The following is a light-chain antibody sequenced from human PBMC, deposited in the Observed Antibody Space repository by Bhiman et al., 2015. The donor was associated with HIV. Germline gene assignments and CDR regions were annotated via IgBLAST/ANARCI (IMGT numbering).Light chain of an antibody. CDR1: ALGNKY. CDR3: QSADDSDSSVI. J-gene: IGLJ2*01. V-gene: IGLV3-25*03. Sequence: SYELTQPPSVSVSPGQTASITCSGHALGNKYVNWYQQKAGQSPVLVIYQDTERPSGIPARFSGSSSGTRVTLTISGVQAEDEADYYCQSADDSDSSVIFGGGTKLTVL. CDR2: QDT.